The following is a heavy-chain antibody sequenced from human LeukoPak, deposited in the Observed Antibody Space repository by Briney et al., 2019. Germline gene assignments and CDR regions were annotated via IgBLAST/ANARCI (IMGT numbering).Heavy chain of an antibody. V-gene: IGHV1-46*01. J-gene: IGHJ6*02. D-gene: IGHD3-10*01. CDR1: GYIFSSYY. Sequence: ASVKVSCKASGYIFSSYYMHWVRQAPGQGLEWMGIVNPSGGTTTYAQQFEGRVTMTSDTSTSTVYMELSSLRSEDTAVYYCARDRPIIMVRGVISTNYYYYGMDVWGQGTTVTVSS. CDR3: ARDRPIIMVRGVISTNYYYYGMDV. CDR2: VNPSGGTT.